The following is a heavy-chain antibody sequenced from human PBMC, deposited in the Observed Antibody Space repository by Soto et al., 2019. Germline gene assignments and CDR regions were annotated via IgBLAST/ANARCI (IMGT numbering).Heavy chain of an antibody. CDR1: GYSFTDYH. D-gene: IGHD2-8*01. CDR3: ARGDSTDCSNGVCSFFYNHDMDV. V-gene: IGHV1-2*04. Sequence: ASVKVSCKASGYSFTDYHIHRVRQAPGQGLEWLGRINPKSGGTSTAQKFQGWVTMTTDTSISTASMELTRLTSDDTAIYYCARGDSTDCSNGVCSFFYNHDMDVWGQGTTVTVSS. J-gene: IGHJ6*02. CDR2: INPKSGGT.